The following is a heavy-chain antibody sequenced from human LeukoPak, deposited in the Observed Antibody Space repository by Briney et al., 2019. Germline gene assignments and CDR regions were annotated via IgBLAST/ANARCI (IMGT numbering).Heavy chain of an antibody. D-gene: IGHD3-3*01. J-gene: IGHJ4*02. Sequence: SQTLSLTCTVSGDSISNSRHYWSWIRQPAGKALEWIGRIYPSGNTNYNPSLKSRVSISLDTSKNQFSLNLKSVTAADTAMYYCARDGVVTMELDYWGQGTLVTVSS. V-gene: IGHV4-61*02. CDR2: IYPSGNT. CDR3: ARDGVVTMELDY. CDR1: GDSISNSRHY.